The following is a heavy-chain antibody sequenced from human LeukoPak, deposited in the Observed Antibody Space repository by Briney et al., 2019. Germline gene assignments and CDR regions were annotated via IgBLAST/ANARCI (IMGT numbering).Heavy chain of an antibody. CDR3: ARDLGLVVRGVSPYYYYGMDV. Sequence: GASVKVSCKASGGTFSSYAISWVRQAPGQGLEWMGGIIPIFGTANYAQKFQGRVTITADESTSTAYMELSSLRFEDTAVYYCARDLGLVVRGVSPYYYYGMDVWGQGTTVTVSS. J-gene: IGHJ6*02. CDR2: IIPIFGTA. V-gene: IGHV1-69*13. D-gene: IGHD3-10*01. CDR1: GGTFSSYA.